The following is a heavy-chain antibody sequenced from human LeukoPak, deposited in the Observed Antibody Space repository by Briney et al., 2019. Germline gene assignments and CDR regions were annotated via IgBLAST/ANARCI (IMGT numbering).Heavy chain of an antibody. Sequence: PSETLSLTCTVSGDSISRSGFYWGWVRQPPGKGLVWIGSIHSSGVTYYSPSLKSRVTISPDMPKNQFNLRLNSVNAADTAVYYCARRPTEAPGPRHAFDIWGQGTMVTVSS. CDR2: IHSSGVT. CDR1: GDSISRSGFY. D-gene: IGHD6-13*01. V-gene: IGHV4-39*06. J-gene: IGHJ3*02. CDR3: ARRPTEAPGPRHAFDI.